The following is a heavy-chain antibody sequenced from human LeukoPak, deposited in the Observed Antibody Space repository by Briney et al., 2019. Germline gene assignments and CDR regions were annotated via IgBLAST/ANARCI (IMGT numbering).Heavy chain of an antibody. J-gene: IGHJ5*02. CDR3: ARDFGITMVRGVIVNWFDP. CDR1: GFTFSSSW. D-gene: IGHD3-10*01. V-gene: IGHV3-7*01. Sequence: PGGSLRLSCVASGFTFSSSWMSWVRQAPGKGLEWAANIKQDGSEKYYVDSVKGRFTISRDNAKNSLYLQMNSLRAEDTAVYYCARDFGITMVRGVIVNWFDPWGQGTLVTVSS. CDR2: IKQDGSEK.